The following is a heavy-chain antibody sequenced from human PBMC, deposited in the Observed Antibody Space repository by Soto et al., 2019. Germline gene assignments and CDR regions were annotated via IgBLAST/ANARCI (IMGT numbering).Heavy chain of an antibody. CDR1: GGCFSGYY. V-gene: IGHV4-34*01. CDR2: INHSGST. CDR3: ARGLGATALYNWFDP. Sequence: SETLSLTCAVYGGCFSGYYWSWIRQPPGKGLEWTGEINHSGSTNYNPSLKSRVTISVDTSKNQFSLKLSSVTAADTAVYYCARGLGATALYNWFDPWGQGTLITVSS. J-gene: IGHJ5*02. D-gene: IGHD1-26*01.